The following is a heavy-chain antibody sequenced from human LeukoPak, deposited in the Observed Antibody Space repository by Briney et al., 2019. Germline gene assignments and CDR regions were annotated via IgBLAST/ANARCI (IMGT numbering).Heavy chain of an antibody. CDR2: IYHTGST. CDR3: AREPGGYSFGYWFDP. J-gene: IGHJ5*02. D-gene: IGHD5-18*01. Sequence: SETLSLTCTVSGGSISSSSYYWGWIRQPPGKGLEWIGTIYHTGSTYYNPSLKSRITISVDTSKNQFSLKLSSVTAADTAVYYCAREPGGYSFGYWFDPWGQGTLVTVSS. CDR1: GGSISSSSYY. V-gene: IGHV4-39*07.